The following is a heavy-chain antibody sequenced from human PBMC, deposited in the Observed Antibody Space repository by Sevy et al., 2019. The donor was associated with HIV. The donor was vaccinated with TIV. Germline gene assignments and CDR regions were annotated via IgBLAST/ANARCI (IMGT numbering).Heavy chain of an antibody. V-gene: IGHV3-23*01. CDR1: GFTFSSYA. CDR3: AKLIVGATSSVFDY. CDR2: ISGSGGST. Sequence: GESLKISCAASGFTFSSYAMSWVRQAPGKGLEWVSAISGSGGSTYYADSVKGRFTISRDNSKNTLYLQMNSLRAEDTAVYYCAKLIVGATSSVFDYWGQGTLVTVSS. D-gene: IGHD1-26*01. J-gene: IGHJ4*02.